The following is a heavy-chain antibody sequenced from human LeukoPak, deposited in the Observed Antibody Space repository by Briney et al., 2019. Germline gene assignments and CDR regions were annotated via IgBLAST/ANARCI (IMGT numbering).Heavy chain of an antibody. CDR2: INPNSGGA. CDR1: GDTFSSNV. CDR3: ARGTDLDY. Sequence: ASVKVSCKASGDTFSSNVISWVRQAPGQGLEWMGWINPNSGGANYAQKFQGRVTMTRDTSISTAYMELSRLRSDDTAVYYCARGTDLDYWGQGTLVTVSS. J-gene: IGHJ4*02. V-gene: IGHV1-2*02.